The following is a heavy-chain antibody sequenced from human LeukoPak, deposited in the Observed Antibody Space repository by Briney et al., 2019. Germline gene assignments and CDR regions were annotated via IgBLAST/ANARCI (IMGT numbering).Heavy chain of an antibody. CDR1: GGTFSSYA. V-gene: IGHV1-69*06. Sequence: AVKVSCKASGGTFSSYAISWVRQAPGQGLEWMGGIIPIFGTANYAQKFQGRVTITADKSTSTAYMELSSLRSEDTAVYYCARVGSGWSLGFDYWGQGTLVTVSS. J-gene: IGHJ4*02. CDR3: ARVGSGWSLGFDY. D-gene: IGHD6-19*01. CDR2: IIPIFGTA.